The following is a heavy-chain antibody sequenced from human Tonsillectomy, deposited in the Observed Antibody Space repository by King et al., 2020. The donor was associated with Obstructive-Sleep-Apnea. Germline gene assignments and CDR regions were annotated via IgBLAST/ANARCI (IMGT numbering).Heavy chain of an antibody. CDR3: AREARTGGSYPG. D-gene: IGHD1-26*01. J-gene: IGHJ4*02. V-gene: IGHV3-64*01. CDR1: GFTFSSYA. CDR2: ISGNGGST. Sequence: VQLVESGGGLVQPGGSLRLSCAASGFTFSSYAMHWVRQAPGKGLEYVSAISGNGGSTYYANSVKGRFTISRDNSKNTLYLQMGSLRTEDMAVYYCAREARTGGSYPGWGQGTQVTVSS.